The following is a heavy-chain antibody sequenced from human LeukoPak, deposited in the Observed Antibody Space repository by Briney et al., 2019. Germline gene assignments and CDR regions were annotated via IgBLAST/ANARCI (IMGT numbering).Heavy chain of an antibody. J-gene: IGHJ1*01. CDR1: GGSISSSSYY. CDR3: ASHFVGYCSGGSCSDFQH. D-gene: IGHD2-15*01. V-gene: IGHV4-39*01. CDR2: IYYSGST. Sequence: SETLSLTCTVSGGSISSSSYYWGWIRQPPGKGLEWIGSIYYSGSTYYNPPLKSRVTISVDTSKTQFSLKLSSVTAADTAVYYCASHFVGYCSGGSCSDFQHWGQGTLVTVSS.